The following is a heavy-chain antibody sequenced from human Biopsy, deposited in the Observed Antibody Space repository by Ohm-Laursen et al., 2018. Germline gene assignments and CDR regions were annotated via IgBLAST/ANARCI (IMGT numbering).Heavy chain of an antibody. J-gene: IGHJ2*01. CDR2: ISYDGSGE. Sequence: RSLRLSCAASGFTFTSYAMHWVRQAPGKGLEWVAVISYDGSGEYYADSLQGRFITSRDNPKNTVDLQMNSLGVEDTAVYFCARDGKRWDYSTYFSWHFDLWGRGTLVTVSS. CDR3: ARDGKRWDYSTYFSWHFDL. V-gene: IGHV3-30*03. CDR1: GFTFTSYA. D-gene: IGHD4-11*01.